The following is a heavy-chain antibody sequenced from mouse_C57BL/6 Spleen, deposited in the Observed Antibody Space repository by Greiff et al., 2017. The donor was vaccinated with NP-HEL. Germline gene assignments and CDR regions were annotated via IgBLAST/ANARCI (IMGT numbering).Heavy chain of an antibody. CDR3: ARSGYYSNYDWYFDV. J-gene: IGHJ1*03. Sequence: VKLLQSGAELVKPGASVKISCKASGYAFSSYWLNWVKQRPGKGLEWIGQIYPGDGDTNYNGKFKGKATLTADKSSSTAYVQLSSLTSEDSAVYFCARSGYYSNYDWYFDVWGTGTTVTVSS. CDR2: IYPGDGDT. D-gene: IGHD2-5*01. V-gene: IGHV1-80*01. CDR1: GYAFSSYW.